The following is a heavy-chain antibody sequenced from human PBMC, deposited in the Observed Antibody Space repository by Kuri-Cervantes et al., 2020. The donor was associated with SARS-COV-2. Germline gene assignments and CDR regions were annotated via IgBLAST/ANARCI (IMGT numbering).Heavy chain of an antibody. CDR2: ISYDGSSR. Sequence: GESLKISCAASGFTFSSYGIHWVRQAPGKGLEWVTFISYDGSSRYYADSVKGRFTISRDNSKNTLYLQMNSLRAEDTAVYYCAKEPPSNYGPAIYWGQGTLVTVSS. J-gene: IGHJ4*02. CDR3: AKEPPSNYGPAIY. V-gene: IGHV3-30*18. CDR1: GFTFSSYG. D-gene: IGHD3-10*01.